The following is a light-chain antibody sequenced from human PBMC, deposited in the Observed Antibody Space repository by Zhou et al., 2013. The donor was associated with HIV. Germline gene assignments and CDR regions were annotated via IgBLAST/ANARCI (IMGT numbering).Light chain of an antibody. Sequence: EIVLTQSPGTLSLSPGERATLSCRASQSVSSSYLAWYQQKPGQAPRLLIYGASTRATGIPARFSGSRSGTEFTLTISSMQSEDSAVYYCQQYHARPPALTFGGGSKVEIK. V-gene: IGKV3-15*01. CDR2: GAS. CDR1: QSVSSSY. CDR3: QQYHARPPALT. J-gene: IGKJ4*01.